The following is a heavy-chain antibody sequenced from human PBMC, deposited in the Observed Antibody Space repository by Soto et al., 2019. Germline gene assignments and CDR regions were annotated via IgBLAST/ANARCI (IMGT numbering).Heavy chain of an antibody. CDR1: GFTFSSYG. J-gene: IGHJ6*02. V-gene: IGHV3-33*01. D-gene: IGHD3-16*01. CDR2: IWYDGSNK. Sequence: GGSLRLSCAASGFTFSSYGMHWVRQAPGKGLEWVAVIWYDGSNKYYADSVKGRFTISRDNSKNTLYLQMNSLRAEDTAVYYCARDRGGSYYYYYGMDVWGQGTTVTVS. CDR3: ARDRGGSYYYYYGMDV.